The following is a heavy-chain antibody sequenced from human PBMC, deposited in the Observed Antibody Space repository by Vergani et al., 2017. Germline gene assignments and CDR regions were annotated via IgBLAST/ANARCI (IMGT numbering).Heavy chain of an antibody. D-gene: IGHD4-17*01. V-gene: IGHV3-74*01. CDR1: GGSFSGYY. J-gene: IGHJ2*01. Sequence: VQLQQWGAGLLKPSETLSLTCAVYGGSFSGYYWSWIRQPPGKGLVWVSRINSDGSSTSYADSVKGRFTISRDNAKNTLYLQMNSLRAEDTAVYYCARDLEYGDYGDWYFDLWGRGTLVTVSS. CDR2: INSDGSST. CDR3: ARDLEYGDYGDWYFDL.